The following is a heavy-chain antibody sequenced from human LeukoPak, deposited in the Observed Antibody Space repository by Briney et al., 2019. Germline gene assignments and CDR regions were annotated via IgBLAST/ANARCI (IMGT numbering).Heavy chain of an antibody. CDR1: GGSISSYY. CDR3: ARHTVDTAMALRPPDDY. CDR2: IYYSGST. D-gene: IGHD5-18*01. J-gene: IGHJ4*02. Sequence: SETLSLTCTVSGGSISSYYWSWIRQPPGKGLEWIGYIYYSGSTNYNPSLKSRVTISVDTSKNQFSLKLSSVTAADTAVYYCARHTVDTAMALRPPDDYWGQGTLVTVSS. V-gene: IGHV4-59*08.